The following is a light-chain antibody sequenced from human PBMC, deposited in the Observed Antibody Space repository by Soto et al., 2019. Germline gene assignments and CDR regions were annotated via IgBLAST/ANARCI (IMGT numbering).Light chain of an antibody. V-gene: IGKV3-20*01. CDR2: GAS. Sequence: EMVLTQSPGTLSLSPGERATLSCRASQSVSSSYLAWYQQKPGQAPRLLIYGASSRATGSPDRFSGSGSGTDFTHTISRLEPEDFAVYYCQRYGSSPPYTFGPGTKVDIK. CDR1: QSVSSSY. J-gene: IGKJ3*01. CDR3: QRYGSSPPYT.